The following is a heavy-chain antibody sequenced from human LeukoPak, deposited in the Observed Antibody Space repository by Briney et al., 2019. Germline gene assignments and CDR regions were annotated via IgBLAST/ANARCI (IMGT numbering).Heavy chain of an antibody. Sequence: GGSLRLSCTASGFTFGDYAMSWVRQAPGKGLEWVGFIRSKAYGGTTEYAASVKGRFTIPRDDSKSIAYLQMNSLKTEDTAVYYCSRGTVTSPYFDYWGQGTLVTVSS. CDR2: IRSKAYGGTT. CDR3: SRGTVTSPYFDY. D-gene: IGHD4-17*01. V-gene: IGHV3-49*04. J-gene: IGHJ4*02. CDR1: GFTFGDYA.